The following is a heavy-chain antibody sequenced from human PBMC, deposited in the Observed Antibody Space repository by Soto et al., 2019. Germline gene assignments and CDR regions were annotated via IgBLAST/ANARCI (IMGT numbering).Heavy chain of an antibody. V-gene: IGHV4-31*03. J-gene: IGHJ3*02. D-gene: IGHD3-10*01. Sequence: QVQLQESGPGLVKPSQTLSLTCTVSGGSISSGGYYWSWIRQHPGQGLEWIGYIYYSGSTYYNPSLKSRVTISVDTSKNQFSLKLSSVTAADTAVYYCARVLLWFGEYDAFDIWGQGTMVTVSS. CDR3: ARVLLWFGEYDAFDI. CDR1: GGSISSGGYY. CDR2: IYYSGST.